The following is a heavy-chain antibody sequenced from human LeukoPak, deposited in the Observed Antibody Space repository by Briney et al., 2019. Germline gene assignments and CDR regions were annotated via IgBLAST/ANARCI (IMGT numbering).Heavy chain of an antibody. CDR2: ISGSGGST. J-gene: IGHJ5*02. CDR1: GFTFSSYA. CDR3: AKGSGYQLSNWFDP. D-gene: IGHD2-2*01. Sequence: GGSLRLSCAASGFTFSSYAMSWVRQAPGEGLEWVSAISGSGGSTYYADSVKGRFTISRDNSKNTLYLQMNSLRAEDTAVYYCAKGSGYQLSNWFDPWGQGTLVTVSS. V-gene: IGHV3-23*01.